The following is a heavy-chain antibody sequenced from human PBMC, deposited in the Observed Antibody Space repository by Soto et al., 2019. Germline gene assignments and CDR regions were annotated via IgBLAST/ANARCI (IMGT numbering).Heavy chain of an antibody. Sequence: QVQLVESGGGVVQPGRSLRLSCAASGFTFSSYGMHWVRQAPGKGLEWVAVISYDGSNKYYADSVKGRFTISRDNSKRPLYLQMNSLRAEDTAVYYCAKEIGDIVATVLGGLDYWGQGTLVTVSS. J-gene: IGHJ4*02. D-gene: IGHD5-12*01. V-gene: IGHV3-30*18. CDR3: AKEIGDIVATVLGGLDY. CDR1: GFTFSSYG. CDR2: ISYDGSNK.